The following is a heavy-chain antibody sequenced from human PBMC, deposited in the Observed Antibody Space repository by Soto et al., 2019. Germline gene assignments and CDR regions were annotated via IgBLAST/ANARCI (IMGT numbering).Heavy chain of an antibody. Sequence: GGSLRLSCAASGFTFSSYWMSWVRQAPGKGLEWVANIKQDGSEKYYVDSVKGRFTISRDNAKNSLYLQMNSLGAEDTAVYYCARDKPPPYCSSTSCYGSNWFDPWGQGTLVTVSS. CDR2: IKQDGSEK. CDR1: GFTFSSYW. J-gene: IGHJ5*02. V-gene: IGHV3-7*03. D-gene: IGHD2-2*01. CDR3: ARDKPPPYCSSTSCYGSNWFDP.